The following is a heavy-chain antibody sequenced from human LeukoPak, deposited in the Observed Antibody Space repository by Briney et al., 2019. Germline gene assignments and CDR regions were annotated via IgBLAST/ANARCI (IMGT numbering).Heavy chain of an antibody. CDR1: DGSITSANYY. Sequence: SQTLSLTCTVTDGSITSANYYWSWIRQPAGKGLEWIGRIDTSGSTRYNPSLKSRVTMSADTSKNQFSLSLSSLTAADTAVYYCARDRWTTVTTRYYYYYMDVWGKGTTVTVSS. J-gene: IGHJ6*03. D-gene: IGHD4-11*01. V-gene: IGHV4-61*02. CDR3: ARDRWTTVTTRYYYYYMDV. CDR2: IDTSGST.